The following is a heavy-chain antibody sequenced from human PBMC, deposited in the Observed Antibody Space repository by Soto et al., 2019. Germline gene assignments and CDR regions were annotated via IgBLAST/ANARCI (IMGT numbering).Heavy chain of an antibody. Sequence: PGESLKISCKGSGYSFTSYWIGWVRQMPGKGLEWMGIIYPGDSDTRYSPSFQGQVTISADKSISTAYLQWSSLMASDTAMYYCAISSSSFSNYYGMDVWGQGTTVTVSS. V-gene: IGHV5-51*01. CDR3: AISSSSFSNYYGMDV. CDR2: IYPGDSDT. D-gene: IGHD6-6*01. CDR1: GYSFTSYW. J-gene: IGHJ6*02.